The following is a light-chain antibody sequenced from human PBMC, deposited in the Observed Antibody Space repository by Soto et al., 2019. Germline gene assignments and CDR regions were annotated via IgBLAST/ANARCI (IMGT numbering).Light chain of an antibody. CDR3: QSYDSRLSAYV. V-gene: IGLV1-40*01. Sequence: QSVLTQPPSVSGAPGQRVTISCTGSSSNIGAGYDLHWYQQLPGTAPKLLIYGNSNRPSGVPDRFSGSKSGTSASLAITGRQAEDEADYYCQSYDSRLSAYVFGTGTKLTVL. CDR2: GNS. CDR1: SSNIGAGYD. J-gene: IGLJ1*01.